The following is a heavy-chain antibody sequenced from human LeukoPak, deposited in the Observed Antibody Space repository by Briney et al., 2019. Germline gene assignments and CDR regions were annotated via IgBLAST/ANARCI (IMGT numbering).Heavy chain of an antibody. CDR2: IRYDGSNK. J-gene: IGHJ4*02. CDR1: GFTFSTYG. Sequence: GGSLTLSCAASGFTFSTYGMHWVRQAPGKGLEWVAFIRYDGSNKYYADSMKGRFTISRDNSKNTLYLQMNSLRAEDTAVYSCSKDLSPMVGSKIFDYWGQGTLVTVSS. D-gene: IGHD1-26*01. CDR3: SKDLSPMVGSKIFDY. V-gene: IGHV3-30*02.